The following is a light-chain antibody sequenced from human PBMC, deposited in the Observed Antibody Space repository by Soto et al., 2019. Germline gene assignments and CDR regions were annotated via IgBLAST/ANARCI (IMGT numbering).Light chain of an antibody. V-gene: IGLV1-40*01. CDR1: SSNIGAGYD. Sequence: QSVLTQPPSVSGAPGQRVTISCTGSSSNIGAGYDVHWYQQLPGTAPKLLIYGNSNRPSGVPDRFSGSKSGTSASLAITGRQAEDEADYYCQSYDSCLSGWVFGGGTKLTVL. CDR3: QSYDSCLSGWV. J-gene: IGLJ3*02. CDR2: GNS.